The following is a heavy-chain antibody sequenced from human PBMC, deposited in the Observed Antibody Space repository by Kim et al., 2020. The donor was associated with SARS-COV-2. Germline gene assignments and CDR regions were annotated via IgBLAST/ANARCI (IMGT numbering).Heavy chain of an antibody. CDR1: GFTFSSYA. CDR2: ISYDGSNK. CDR3: ARPVIRITMVRGLVY. Sequence: GGSLRLSCAASGFTFSSYAMHWVRQAPGKGLEWVAVISYDGSNKYYADSVKGRFTISRDNSKNTLYLQMNSRRAEDTAVYYCARPVIRITMVRGLVYWG. V-gene: IGHV3-30*04. D-gene: IGHD3-10*01. J-gene: IGHJ4*01.